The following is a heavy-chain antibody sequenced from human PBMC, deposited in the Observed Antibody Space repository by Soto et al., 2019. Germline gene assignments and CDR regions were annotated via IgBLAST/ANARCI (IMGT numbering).Heavy chain of an antibody. J-gene: IGHJ6*02. CDR2: IYYSGST. CDR3: ARVESSSWGTYYYGMDA. CDR1: GGSISSSSYY. D-gene: IGHD6-13*01. V-gene: IGHV4-39*01. Sequence: SETLSLTCTVSGGSISSSSYYWGWIRQPRGKGLEWIGSIYYSGSTYYNPSLKSRVTISVDTSKNQFSLKLSSVTAADTAVYYCARVESSSWGTYYYGMDAWGQGTTVTVSS.